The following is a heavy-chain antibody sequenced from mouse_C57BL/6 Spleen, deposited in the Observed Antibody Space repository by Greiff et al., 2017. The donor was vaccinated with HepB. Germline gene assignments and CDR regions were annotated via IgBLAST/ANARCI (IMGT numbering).Heavy chain of an antibody. CDR3: ARGAIYGNYVGY. V-gene: IGHV1-52*01. D-gene: IGHD2-1*01. J-gene: IGHJ2*01. CDR1: GYTFTSYW. CDR2: IDPSDSET. Sequence: VQLQQPGAELVRPGSSVKLSCKASGYTFTSYWMHWVKQRPIQGLEWIGNIDPSDSETHYNQKFKDKATLTVDKSSSTAYMQLSSLTSEDSAVYYCARGAIYGNYVGYWGQGTTLTVSS.